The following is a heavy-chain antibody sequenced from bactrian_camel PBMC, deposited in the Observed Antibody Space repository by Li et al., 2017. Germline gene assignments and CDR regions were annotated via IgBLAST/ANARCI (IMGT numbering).Heavy chain of an antibody. D-gene: IGHD2*01. V-gene: IGHV3S1*01. CDR2: INSRGSST. J-gene: IGHJ4*01. Sequence: HVQLVESGGGLVQPGGSLRISCAASGFTFSSYWMTWVRQAPGKGLEWVSSINSRGSSTYYSDTVNGRFTISRDNAENMVYLQMSSLTSEDTALYYCAAGPWYTDEYNYWGQGTQVTVS. CDR1: GFTFSSYW. CDR3: AAGPWYTDEYNY.